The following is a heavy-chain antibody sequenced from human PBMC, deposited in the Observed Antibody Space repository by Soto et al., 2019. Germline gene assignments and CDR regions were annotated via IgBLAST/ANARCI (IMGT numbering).Heavy chain of an antibody. CDR1: GCTSSSYV. CDR2: ISFDGSKK. D-gene: IGHD3-22*01. V-gene: IGHV3-30-3*01. J-gene: IGHJ4*02. Sequence: PGGSLRHSYEGSGCTSSSYVMHWVRQAPGKGLEWVALISFDGSKKNYADSVKGRFTISRDNSKNMMYLQMNSLRPEDTAVYYCARGVFYYYGSSGYSPDYWGQGTLVTVSS. CDR3: ARGVFYYYGSSGYSPDY.